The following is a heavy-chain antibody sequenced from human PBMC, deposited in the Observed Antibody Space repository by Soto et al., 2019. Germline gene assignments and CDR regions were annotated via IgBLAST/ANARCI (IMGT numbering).Heavy chain of an antibody. CDR1: GFTFSNYA. V-gene: IGHV3-23*01. CDR2: ISGSGGST. Sequence: GGSLRLSCAASGFTFSNYAMAWVRQAPGKGLEWVSAISGSGGSTYYTDSVKGRFTISRDNSKNTLYLQMNSLRAEDTAVYYCAKDVHYDFWSGPIDYWGQGTLVTVSS. D-gene: IGHD3-3*01. J-gene: IGHJ4*02. CDR3: AKDVHYDFWSGPIDY.